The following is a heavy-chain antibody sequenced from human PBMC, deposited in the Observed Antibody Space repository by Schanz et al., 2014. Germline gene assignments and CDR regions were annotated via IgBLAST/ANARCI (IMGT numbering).Heavy chain of an antibody. CDR3: ARKMKLGVYGGKGHDSLDI. J-gene: IGHJ3*02. CDR1: RFTVTNAW. V-gene: IGHV3-15*05. Sequence: EAHLVESGGGLVKPGGSLTLSCAASRFTVTNAWMSWVRQAPGKGLEWVGRIKGKTDGGTADYAAPMKGRFTISRDNAKNTLYLQMNSLRAEDTAVYYCARKMKLGVYGGKGHDSLDIWGRGTMVTVSS. D-gene: IGHD4-17*01. CDR2: IKGKTDGGTA.